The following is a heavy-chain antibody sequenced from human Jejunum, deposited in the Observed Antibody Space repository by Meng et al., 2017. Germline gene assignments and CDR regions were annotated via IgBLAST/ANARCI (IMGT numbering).Heavy chain of an antibody. V-gene: IGHV3-11*04. CDR3: ASRNRASGNIRVDY. CDR1: GFIFTDYY. D-gene: IGHD6-13*01. J-gene: IGHJ4*02. CDR2: ISASGAGI. Sequence: GESLKISCAASGFIFTDYYLSWIRQAPGKGLEWVSYISASGAGIYYVDSVKGRVTISRDNATNTLYLQMVSLRAEDTAVYYCASRNRASGNIRVDYWGQGTLVTVSS.